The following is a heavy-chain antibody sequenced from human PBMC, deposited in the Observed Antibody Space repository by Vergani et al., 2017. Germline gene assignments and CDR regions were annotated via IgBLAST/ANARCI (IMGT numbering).Heavy chain of an antibody. V-gene: IGHV1-2*02. CDR2: INPNSGGT. J-gene: IGHJ4*02. CDR3: ARLADHLTRSGAAAGIDY. D-gene: IGHD6-13*01. CDR1: GYTFTGYY. Sequence: QVQLVQSGAEVKKPGASVKVSCKASGYTFTGYYMHWVRQAPGQGLEWMGWINPNSGGTNYAQKFQGRVTMTRDTSISTAYMELSMLRSDDTAVYYCARLADHLTRSGAAAGIDYWGQGTLVTVSS.